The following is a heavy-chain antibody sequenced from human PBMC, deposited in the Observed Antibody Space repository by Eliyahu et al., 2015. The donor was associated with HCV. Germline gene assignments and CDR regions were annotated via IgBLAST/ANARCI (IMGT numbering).Heavy chain of an antibody. J-gene: IGHJ4*02. CDR3: ARDRSDYGSGRRSYYFDY. CDR2: ISHSGNTI. D-gene: IGHD3-10*01. Sequence: QVQLVESGGGLVKPGGSLRLSCAASGFSFSXYYMSWIRQAPGKGLEWVSYISHSGNTIYYADSVKGRFTISRDNAKNSLYLQMNSLRAEDTAVYYCARDRSDYGSGRRSYYFDYWGQGTLVTVSS. V-gene: IGHV3-11*04. CDR1: GFSFSXYY.